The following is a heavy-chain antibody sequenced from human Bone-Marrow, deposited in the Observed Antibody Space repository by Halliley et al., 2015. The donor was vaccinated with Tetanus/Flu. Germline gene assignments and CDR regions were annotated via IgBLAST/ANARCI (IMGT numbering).Heavy chain of an antibody. Sequence: EGMGFITPNGASPSYAQKFRGRLTMTVDTSTGTLYMELRGLTSDDTAVYFCARDRARGFYFDHWGQGTLVTVSS. J-gene: IGHJ4*02. CDR3: ARDRARGFYFDH. V-gene: IGHV1-46*01. D-gene: IGHD3-10*01. CDR2: ITPNGASP.